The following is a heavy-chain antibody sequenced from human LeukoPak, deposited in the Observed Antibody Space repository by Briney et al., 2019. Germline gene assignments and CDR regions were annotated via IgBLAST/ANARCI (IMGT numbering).Heavy chain of an antibody. Sequence: PGGSLRLSCAASGFTFSSYSMNWVRQAPGKGLEWVSYISSSSSTIYYADSVKSRFTISTDNAKNSLYLQMHSLRAEDTAVYYCARSGHKGVVIQRGVFDYWGQGTLVTVSS. V-gene: IGHV3-48*01. D-gene: IGHD3-3*01. CDR2: ISSSSSTI. CDR3: ARSGHKGVVIQRGVFDY. J-gene: IGHJ4*02. CDR1: GFTFSSYS.